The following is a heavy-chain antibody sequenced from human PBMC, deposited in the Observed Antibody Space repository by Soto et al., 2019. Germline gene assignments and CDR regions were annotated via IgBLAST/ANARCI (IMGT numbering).Heavy chain of an antibody. CDR1: GGSISSSSYY. V-gene: IGHV4-39*01. CDR3: ARHPIGYCSSTSCYEDWFDP. J-gene: IGHJ5*02. CDR2: IYYSGST. D-gene: IGHD2-2*01. Sequence: ASETLSLTCTVSGGSISSSSYYWGWIRQPPGKGLEWIGSIYYSGSTYYNPSLKSRVTISVDTSKNQFSLKLSSVTAADTAVYYCARHPIGYCSSTSCYEDWFDPWGQGTLVTVSS.